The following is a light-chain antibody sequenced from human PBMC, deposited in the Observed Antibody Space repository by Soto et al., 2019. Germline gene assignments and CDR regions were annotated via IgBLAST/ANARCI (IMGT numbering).Light chain of an antibody. Sequence: DIQRSNSPSTLSVSKGDRVTITCRASQTISSWLAWYQHKPGKAPKLLIYKASTLKSGVPSRFSGSGSGTEFTLTISSLQPDDFATYYCQHCNSYSEAFGQGTKVDIK. V-gene: IGKV1-5*03. J-gene: IGKJ1*01. CDR1: QTISSW. CDR2: KAS. CDR3: QHCNSYSEA.